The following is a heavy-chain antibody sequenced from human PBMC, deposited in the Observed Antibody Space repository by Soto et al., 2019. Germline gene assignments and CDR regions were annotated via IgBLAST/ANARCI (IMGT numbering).Heavy chain of an antibody. V-gene: IGHV3-48*02. CDR3: AREGGRHCSSTRCYNAFDL. D-gene: IGHD2-2*02. CDR1: GFPFSAFS. J-gene: IGHJ3*01. CDR2: TSRSGSTI. Sequence: GGSLGLACASSGFPFSAFSMNWVRQAPGKGLERVAYTSRSGSTIYYTDSVNGRFTISRDNAKSSLYLQMDSLRDEDTAVYYCAREGGRHCSSTRCYNAFDLWGQGTMVTVSS.